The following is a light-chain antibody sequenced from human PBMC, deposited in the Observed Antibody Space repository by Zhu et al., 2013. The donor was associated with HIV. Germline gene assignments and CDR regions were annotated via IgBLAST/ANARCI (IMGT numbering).Light chain of an antibody. Sequence: EIVMTQSPATLSLSPGERATLSCRASQSVSSSYLSWYQQKPGQAPRLLIYGASTRATGIPARFSGSGSGTDFTLIINSLQPEDFAVYYCQQYNNWPLTFGGGTKVEIK. CDR3: QQYNNWPLT. CDR2: GAS. CDR1: QSVSSSY. V-gene: IGKV3D-7*01. J-gene: IGKJ4*01.